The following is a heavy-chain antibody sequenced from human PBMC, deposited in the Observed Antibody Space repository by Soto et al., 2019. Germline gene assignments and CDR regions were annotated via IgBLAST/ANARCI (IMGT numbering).Heavy chain of an antibody. CDR3: VKGWNFDWLLSYYYYGMDV. J-gene: IGHJ6*02. CDR2: ISSNGGST. D-gene: IGHD3-9*01. Sequence: GGSLRLSCSASGFTFSSYAMHWVRQAPGKGLEYVSAISSNGGSTYYADSVKGRFTISRDNSKNTLYLQMSSLRAEDTAVYYCVKGWNFDWLLSYYYYGMDVWGQGTTVTVSS. V-gene: IGHV3-64D*06. CDR1: GFTFSSYA.